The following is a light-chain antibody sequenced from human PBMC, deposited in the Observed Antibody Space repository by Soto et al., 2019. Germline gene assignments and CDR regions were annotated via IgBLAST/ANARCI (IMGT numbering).Light chain of an antibody. V-gene: IGKV3D-20*02. CDR1: QSVSSSY. J-gene: IGKJ5*01. CDR3: QQRSNWPSIT. Sequence: EKMLRQSPGTLSLSTGERATLSCRASQSVSSSYLAWYQQKPGQAPRLLIYGASSRATGIPDRFSGSGSGTDFTLTISRLEPEDFAVYYCQQRSNWPSITFGQGTLLEI. CDR2: GAS.